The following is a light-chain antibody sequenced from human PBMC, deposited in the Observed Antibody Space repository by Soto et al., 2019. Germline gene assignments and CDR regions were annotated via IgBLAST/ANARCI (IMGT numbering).Light chain of an antibody. V-gene: IGKV1-39*01. CDR1: QTIDNY. CDR3: QQSSGIPHT. Sequence: DIQMTQSPSSLSASVGDRVTITCRASQTIDNYLNWYQQNPGKAPKLLIYAASTLQSGVASRFSGSGSGTDFTLTISNLQPEDFAIYYCQQSSGIPHTFGQGTKLEIK. CDR2: AAS. J-gene: IGKJ2*01.